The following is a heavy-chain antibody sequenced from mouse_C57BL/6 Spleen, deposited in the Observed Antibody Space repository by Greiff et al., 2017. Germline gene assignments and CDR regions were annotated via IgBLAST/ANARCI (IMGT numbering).Heavy chain of an antibody. CDR1: GYTFTGYW. CDR2: ILPGSGST. V-gene: IGHV1-9*01. D-gene: IGHD1-1*01. Sequence: VHLVESGAELMKPGASVKLSCKATGYTFTGYWIEWVKQRPGHGLEWIGEILPGSGSTNYNEKFKGKATFTADTSSNTAYMQLSSLTTEDSAIYYSATYGSSYDWYFDVWGTGTTVTVSS. CDR3: ATYGSSYDWYFDV. J-gene: IGHJ1*03.